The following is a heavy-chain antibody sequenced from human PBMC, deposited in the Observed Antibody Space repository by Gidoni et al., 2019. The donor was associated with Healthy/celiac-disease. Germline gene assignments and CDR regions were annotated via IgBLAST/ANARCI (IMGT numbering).Heavy chain of an antibody. V-gene: IGHV1-69*01. CDR2: IFGTA. D-gene: IGHD5-12*01. CDR3: ARGCMATRDYYYYCGMDV. J-gene: IGHJ6*02. Sequence: IFGTANYAQKFQGRVTITADESTSTAYMELSSLRSEDTAVYYCARGCMATRDYYYYCGMDVWGQGTTVTVSS.